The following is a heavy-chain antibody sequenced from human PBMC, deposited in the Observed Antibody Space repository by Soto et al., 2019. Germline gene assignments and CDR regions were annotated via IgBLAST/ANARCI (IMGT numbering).Heavy chain of an antibody. CDR1: GFTFSSYS. CDR3: ARVRNVQQWLEAYYYYYGMDV. D-gene: IGHD6-19*01. V-gene: IGHV3-74*01. J-gene: IGHJ6*02. CDR2: INSDGSVT. Sequence: GGSLRLSCAASGFTFSSYSMNWVRQAPGKGLVWVSWINSDGSVTTYADSVKGRFTISRDNAKNTLYLQMNSLRAEDTAVYYCARVRNVQQWLEAYYYYYGMDVWGQGTTVTV.